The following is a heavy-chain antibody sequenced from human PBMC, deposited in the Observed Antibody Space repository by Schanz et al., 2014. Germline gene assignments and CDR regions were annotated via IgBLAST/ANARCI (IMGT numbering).Heavy chain of an antibody. CDR1: GGSISDSGAY. J-gene: IGHJ4*02. D-gene: IGHD3-10*01. CDR2: LFYGGSK. CDR3: ARHNRVWFGKEGC. Sequence: QLQMQTSGPGLVRPWETLSLTCTVSGGSISDSGAYWGWFRQTPGKGLEWIANLFYGGSKYYNPSFESRVTMSVDASNTQSSRRLGSVTAADTGVYYCARHNRVWFGKEGCWGQGTLVTVSS. V-gene: IGHV4-39*01.